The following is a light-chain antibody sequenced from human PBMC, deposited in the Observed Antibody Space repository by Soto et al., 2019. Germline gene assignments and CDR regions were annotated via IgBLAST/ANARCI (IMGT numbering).Light chain of an antibody. J-gene: IGLJ1*01. CDR2: DNY. V-gene: IGLV1-51*01. CDR3: GTWDTSLRVFYV. CDR1: SSNIGNNY. Sequence: QSVLTQPPSVSAAPGQNFTISCSGTSSNIGNNYVSWYQHLPGTAPRILIYDNYKRPSGIPDRFSAFKSGTSATLGITGLQTGDEADYYCGTWDTSLRVFYVFGSGTKVTVL.